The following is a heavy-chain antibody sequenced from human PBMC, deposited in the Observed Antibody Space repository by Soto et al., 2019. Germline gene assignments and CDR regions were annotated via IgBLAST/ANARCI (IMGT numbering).Heavy chain of an antibody. J-gene: IGHJ4*02. CDR1: GGSISNHY. CDR3: KGDNGDSEY. CDR2: IYYNGNT. V-gene: IGHV4-59*11. Sequence: SETLSLTCTVSGGSISNHYWSWIRQPPGKGLEWIGYIYYNGNTNYNPSLKSRVTMSVDTSKNQISLKLSSVTAADTAVYYCKGDNGDSEYWGQGTLVTVSS. D-gene: IGHD3-10*01.